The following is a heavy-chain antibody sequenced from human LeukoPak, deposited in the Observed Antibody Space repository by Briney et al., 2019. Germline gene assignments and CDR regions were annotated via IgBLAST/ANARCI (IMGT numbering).Heavy chain of an antibody. CDR2: IIPIFGTA. CDR3: ASCIVVVTAASEYYYYYMDV. Sequence: GASVKVFCKASVGTFSSYAICWVRQAPGEGREWMGGIIPIFGTANYAQKYKRRVTITTDESTSTAYMELSSLRAEDTAVYYRASCIVVVTAASEYYYYYMDVWGKGATVTVSS. D-gene: IGHD2-2*01. J-gene: IGHJ6*03. V-gene: IGHV1-69*05. CDR1: VGTFSSYA.